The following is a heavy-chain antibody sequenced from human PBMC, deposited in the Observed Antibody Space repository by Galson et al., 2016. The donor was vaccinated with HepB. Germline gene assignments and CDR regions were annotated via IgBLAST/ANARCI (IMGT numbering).Heavy chain of an antibody. CDR3: TKDGDSTGYYYSKLN. J-gene: IGHJ4*02. CDR2: ISGSGDST. Sequence: SLRLSCAAAGFTFSNYAMSWVRQAPGKGLEWVSTISGSGDSTYYADSGKGRFTISRDKSKNTLYLQMNSLRAEDTAVYYCTKDGDSTGYYYSKLNWGQGTLVTVSS. CDR1: GFTFSNYA. V-gene: IGHV3-23*01. D-gene: IGHD3-22*01.